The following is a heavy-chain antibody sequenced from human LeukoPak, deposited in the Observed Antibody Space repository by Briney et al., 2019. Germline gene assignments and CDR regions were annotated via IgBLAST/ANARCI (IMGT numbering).Heavy chain of an antibody. D-gene: IGHD3-9*01. Sequence: GGSLRLSCAASGFTFSSYAMSWVRQAPGKGLEWVSSTSSSYIYYADSVKGRFTISRDNAKKSLYLQMNRLRAEDTAVYFCARADTSDILTGYSDYWGQGTLVTVSS. V-gene: IGHV3-21*01. CDR3: ARADTSDILTGYSDY. J-gene: IGHJ4*02. CDR2: TSSSYI. CDR1: GFTFSSYA.